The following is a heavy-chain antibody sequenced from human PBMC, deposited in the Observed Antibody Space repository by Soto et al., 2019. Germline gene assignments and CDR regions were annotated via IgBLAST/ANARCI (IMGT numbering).Heavy chain of an antibody. CDR3: AREKAAASTGWLDP. D-gene: IGHD6-25*01. J-gene: IGHJ5*02. Sequence: PSETLSLTCTVSGDSISSYFWSWIRQPAGKGLEWIGRVHTSGSTTYNPSLKSRVTMSVDTSKSQFSLKLTSVTAADTAVYYCAREKAAASTGWLDPWGQGTLVTVS. CDR2: VHTSGST. V-gene: IGHV4-4*07. CDR1: GDSISSYF.